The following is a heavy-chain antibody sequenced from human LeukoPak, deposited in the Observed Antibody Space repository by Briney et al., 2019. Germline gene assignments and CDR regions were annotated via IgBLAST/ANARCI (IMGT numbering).Heavy chain of an antibody. CDR3: ARDPIAAAGTPLDY. CDR1: GGTFSSYA. J-gene: IGHJ4*02. D-gene: IGHD6-13*01. V-gene: IGHV1-69*04. Sequence: ASVKVSCKASGGTFSSYAISWVRQAPGQGLEWMGRIIPILGIANYAQKIQGRVTITADKSTSTAYMELSSLRSEDTAVYYCARDPIAAAGTPLDYWGQGTLVTVSS. CDR2: IIPILGIA.